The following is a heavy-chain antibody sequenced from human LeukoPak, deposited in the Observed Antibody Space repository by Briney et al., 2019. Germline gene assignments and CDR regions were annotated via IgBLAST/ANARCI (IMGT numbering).Heavy chain of an antibody. J-gene: IGHJ4*02. CDR2: ISSSSSTI. CDR1: GFTFSSYS. V-gene: IGHV3-48*04. CDR3: ASQKGRIAVAVDY. D-gene: IGHD6-19*01. Sequence: GGSLRLSCAASGFTFSSYSMNWVRQAPGKGLEWVSYISSSSSTIYYADSVKGRFTISRDNAKNSLYLQMNSLRAEDTAVYYCASQKGRIAVAVDYWGQGTLVTVSS.